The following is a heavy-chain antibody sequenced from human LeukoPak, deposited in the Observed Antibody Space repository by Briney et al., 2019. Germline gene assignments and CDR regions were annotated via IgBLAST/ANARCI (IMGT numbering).Heavy chain of an antibody. CDR3: AEEAGDGYNYKGYFDC. J-gene: IGHJ4*02. Sequence: ASVKVSCKASGGTFSSYAISWVRQAPGQGLEWMGRIIPLFGTANYAQKFQGRVTITTDKSMSTAYMELSSLRSEDKAVYYCAEEAGDGYNYKGYFDCWGQGTLVTVSS. V-gene: IGHV1-69*05. CDR1: GGTFSSYA. CDR2: IIPLFGTA. D-gene: IGHD5-24*01.